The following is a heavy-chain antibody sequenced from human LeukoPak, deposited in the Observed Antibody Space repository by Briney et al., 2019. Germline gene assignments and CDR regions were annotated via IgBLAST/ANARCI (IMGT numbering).Heavy chain of an antibody. D-gene: IGHD3-10*01. J-gene: IGHJ6*03. Sequence: ASVKVSCKASGYTFTSYGISWVRQAPGQGLEWMGWISAYNGNTNYAQKFQGRVTMTRDTSISTAYMELSRLRSDDTAVYYCARVGADYYGSPYYYYYYMDVWGKGTTVTISS. V-gene: IGHV1-18*01. CDR2: ISAYNGNT. CDR1: GYTFTSYG. CDR3: ARVGADYYGSPYYYYYYMDV.